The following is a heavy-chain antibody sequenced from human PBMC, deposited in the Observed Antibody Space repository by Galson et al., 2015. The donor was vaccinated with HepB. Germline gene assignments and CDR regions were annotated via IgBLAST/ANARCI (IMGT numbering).Heavy chain of an antibody. CDR3: ARDLYYYDSSGYYGGEEFDP. D-gene: IGHD3-22*01. CDR1: GYTFTSYA. J-gene: IGHJ5*02. CDR2: INAGNGNT. V-gene: IGHV1-3*01. Sequence: SVKVSCKASGYTFTSYAMHWVRQAPGQRLEWMGWINAGNGNTKYSQKFQGRVTITGDTSASTAYMELSSLRSEDTAVYYCARDLYYYDSSGYYGGEEFDPWGQGTLVTVSS.